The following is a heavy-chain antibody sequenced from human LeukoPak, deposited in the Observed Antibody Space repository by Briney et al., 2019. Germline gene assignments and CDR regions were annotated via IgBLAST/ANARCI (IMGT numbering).Heavy chain of an antibody. J-gene: IGHJ3*02. Sequence: GGSLRLSCAASGFTFSSYGMHWVRQAPGKGLEWVAVISYDGSNKYYADSVKGRFTISRDNSHNTLYPHMNSLRAEDTAVYYCARGGIYALFDIWGQGTMVTVSS. CDR1: GFTFSSYG. CDR3: ARGGIYALFDI. CDR2: ISYDGSNK. V-gene: IGHV3-30*03. D-gene: IGHD3-16*01.